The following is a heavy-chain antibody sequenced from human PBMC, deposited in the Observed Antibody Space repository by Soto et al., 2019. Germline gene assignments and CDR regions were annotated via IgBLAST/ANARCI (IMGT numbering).Heavy chain of an antibody. V-gene: IGHV4-31*03. CDR3: ARKYYYDSSGYYPPDAFNI. CDR2: IFYSGST. Sequence: SETLSLTCTVSGGSISSGGYYWSWIRQHPGKGLEWIGFIFYSGSTSYSPSLKSRVTISVDTSKNQFSLRLSSVTAADTAVYYCARKYYYDSSGYYPPDAFNIWGQGTMVTVSS. CDR1: GGSISSGGYY. J-gene: IGHJ3*02. D-gene: IGHD3-22*01.